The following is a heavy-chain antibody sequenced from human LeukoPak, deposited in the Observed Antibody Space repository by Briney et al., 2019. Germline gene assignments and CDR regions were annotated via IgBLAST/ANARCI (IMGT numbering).Heavy chain of an antibody. Sequence: IPSETLSLICSVSGAPVIHSYWFWLRRTPGKGLEWIGFVYYSGGTNLNPSLKSRVTLSLDTSKNQFSMNLTSVTAADTAMYYCARSPLESRRRGDNFFCDYWGQGMLVTVSS. CDR3: ARSPLESRRRGDNFFCDY. CDR2: VYYSGGT. V-gene: IGHV4-59*08. J-gene: IGHJ4*02. D-gene: IGHD5-24*01. CDR1: GAPVIHSY.